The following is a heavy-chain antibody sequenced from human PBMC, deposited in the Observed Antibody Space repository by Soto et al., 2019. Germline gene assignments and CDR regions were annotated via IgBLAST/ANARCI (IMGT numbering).Heavy chain of an antibody. Sequence: QVQLVESGGGLLKPGGSLRLSCVASGFTFSDYYMSWIRQAPGKGLEWVSRISGGGGIIYCADSVKGRYTICRDNVEKSLYRQMDSLRAEDAAVYYCAGGLHGMDVWGQGTTVTVSS. D-gene: IGHD3-16*01. CDR2: ISGGGGII. J-gene: IGHJ6*02. V-gene: IGHV3-11*01. CDR3: AGGLHGMDV. CDR1: GFTFSDYY.